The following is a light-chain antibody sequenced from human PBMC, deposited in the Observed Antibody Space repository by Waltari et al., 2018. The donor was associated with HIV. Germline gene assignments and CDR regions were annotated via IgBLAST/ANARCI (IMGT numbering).Light chain of an antibody. J-gene: IGLJ2*01. CDR1: SSDIGAYHY. Sequence: QSALTQPASVSGSPGQSITISCTGTSSDIGAYHYVSWYQHHPGKATKLIIYDVTNRPSGVSNRFSGSKSGNTASLTISGLQAEDESDYYCTSYTSSSTLVFGGGTKLTVL. V-gene: IGLV2-14*03. CDR2: DVT. CDR3: TSYTSSSTLV.